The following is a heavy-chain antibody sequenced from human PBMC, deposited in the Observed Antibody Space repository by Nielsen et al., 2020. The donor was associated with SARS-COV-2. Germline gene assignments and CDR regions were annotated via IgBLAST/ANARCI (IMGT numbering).Heavy chain of an antibody. V-gene: IGHV3-11*01. CDR2: ISISSSTI. Sequence: GESLKTSCAASGFTFSDYYMTWIRQAPGKGLEWVSYISISSSTIRYADSVKGRFSISRDNTRNALFLQMNSLRAEDTAVYYCARKRAVGPTGYEDLWGQGTLVSVSS. CDR1: GFTFSDYY. J-gene: IGHJ5*02. D-gene: IGHD3-3*01. CDR3: ARKRAVGPTGYEDL.